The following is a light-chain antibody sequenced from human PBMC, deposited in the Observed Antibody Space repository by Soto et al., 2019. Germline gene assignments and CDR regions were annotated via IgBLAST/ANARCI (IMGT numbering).Light chain of an antibody. CDR3: LQYHKWPYT. J-gene: IGKJ2*01. V-gene: IGKV3-15*01. Sequence: EIVMTQSPDTLSVSPGERATLSCRASQSVGSRLTWYQQKRGQAPRLLIFDASTRATGIPARFSGSGSGTDFTLTISSLQSEDFAVCYCLQYHKWPYTFGRGTKLEIK. CDR2: DAS. CDR1: QSVGSR.